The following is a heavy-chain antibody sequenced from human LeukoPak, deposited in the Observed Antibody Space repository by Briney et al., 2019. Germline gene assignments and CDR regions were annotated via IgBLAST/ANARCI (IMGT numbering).Heavy chain of an antibody. J-gene: IGHJ4*02. Sequence: PSETLSLTCAVYGGSFSGYYWSWIRQPPGKGLEWIGEINHSGSTNYNPSLKSRVTISVDTSKNQFSLKLSSVTAADTAVYYCATRSGYYYKQFSFDYWGQGTLVTVSS. CDR1: GGSFSGYY. D-gene: IGHD3-22*01. V-gene: IGHV4-34*01. CDR3: ATRSGYYYKQFSFDY. CDR2: INHSGST.